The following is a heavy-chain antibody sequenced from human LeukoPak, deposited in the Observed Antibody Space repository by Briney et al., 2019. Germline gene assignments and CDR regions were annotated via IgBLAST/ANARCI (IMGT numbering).Heavy chain of an antibody. V-gene: IGHV1-58*02. CDR3: AAEKYSGSCCGSAP. Sequence: SVKVSCKASGFALTSSAIQWVRQARGQRLEWLGWIIVGSGETSYAQKLQERVTITTDMSTGTSYMELSSLSPEDTAVYFCAAEKYSGSCCGSAPGAQEPLVTVPS. J-gene: IGHJ5*02. D-gene: IGHD6-13*01. CDR1: GFALTSSA. CDR2: IIVGSGET.